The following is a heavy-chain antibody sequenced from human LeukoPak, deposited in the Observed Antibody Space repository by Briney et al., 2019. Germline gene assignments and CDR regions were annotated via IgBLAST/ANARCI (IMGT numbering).Heavy chain of an antibody. V-gene: IGHV5-51*01. D-gene: IGHD1-26*01. Sequence: GESLKISCKGSGYSFTSYWIGWVRQMPGKGLEWMGIIYPGDSDTRYSPSFQGQVTISADKSISTAYLQWSSLKASDTAMYYCAGGAMGGPPQYYYYYYMDVWGKGTTVTISS. CDR3: AGGAMGGPPQYYYYYYMDV. CDR1: GYSFTSYW. J-gene: IGHJ6*03. CDR2: IYPGDSDT.